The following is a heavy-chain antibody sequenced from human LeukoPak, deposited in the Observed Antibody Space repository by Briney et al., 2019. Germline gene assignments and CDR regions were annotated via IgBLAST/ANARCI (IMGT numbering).Heavy chain of an antibody. CDR1: GFTFSSYA. V-gene: IGHV3-23*01. J-gene: IGHJ4*02. CDR3: ARASGIYGSGWYFDY. Sequence: GGSLRLSCAASGFTFSSYAMSWVRQAPGKGLEWVSAISGSGGSTYYADSVKGRFTISRDNSENTLSLQVNTLRAEDTAVYYCARASGIYGSGWYFDYWGQGTLVTVSS. CDR2: ISGSGGST. D-gene: IGHD6-19*01.